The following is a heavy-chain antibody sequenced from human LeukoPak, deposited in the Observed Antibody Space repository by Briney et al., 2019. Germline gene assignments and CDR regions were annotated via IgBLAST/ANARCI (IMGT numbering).Heavy chain of an antibody. CDR3: ARGLWFGELFSWAFDI. CDR1: GYTVTNYD. CDR2: MNPNSGNT. D-gene: IGHD3-10*01. J-gene: IGHJ3*02. V-gene: IGHV1-8*03. Sequence: ASVKVSCKASGYTVTNYDINWVRQAPGEGLEWIGWMNPNSGNTGYAQKFQGRVTITRNTSISTAYMELSSLRSEDTAVYYCARGLWFGELFSWAFDIWGQGTMVTVSS.